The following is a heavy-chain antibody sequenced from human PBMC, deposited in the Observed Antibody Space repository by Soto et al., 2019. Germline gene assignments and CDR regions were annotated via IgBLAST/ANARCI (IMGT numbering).Heavy chain of an antibody. J-gene: IGHJ4*02. V-gene: IGHV1-2*04. D-gene: IGHD3-10*01. CDR3: ARCPMVRGVPLLFDY. CDR2: INPNSGGT. CDR1: GYTFTGYY. Sequence: GASVKVSCKASGYTFTGYYMHWVRQGPGQGLEWMGWINPNSGGTNYAQKFQGWVTMTRDTSISTAYMELSRLRSDDTAVYYCARCPMVRGVPLLFDYWGQGTLVTVSS.